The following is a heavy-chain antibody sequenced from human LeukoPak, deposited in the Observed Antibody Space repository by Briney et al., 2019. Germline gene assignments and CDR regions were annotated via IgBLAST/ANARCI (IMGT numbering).Heavy chain of an antibody. CDR1: GGSISSGGYY. Sequence: SETLSLTCTVSGGSISSGGYYWSWIRQHPGKGLEWIGYIYYSGSTYYNPSLKSRVTISVDKSKNQFSLKLSSVTAADTAVYYCASGWIQLWSSDYWGQGTLVTVSS. V-gene: IGHV4-31*03. CDR3: ASGWIQLWSSDY. D-gene: IGHD5-18*01. J-gene: IGHJ4*02. CDR2: IYYSGST.